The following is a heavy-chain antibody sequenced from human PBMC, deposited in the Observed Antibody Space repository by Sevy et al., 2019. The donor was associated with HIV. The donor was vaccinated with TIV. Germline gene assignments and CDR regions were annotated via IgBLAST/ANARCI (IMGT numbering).Heavy chain of an antibody. D-gene: IGHD2-2*01. J-gene: IGHJ4*02. CDR3: AGDQLSY. Sequence: GGSLRLSCAASGFTVGGNRMTWVRQAPGKGLEWVSFISRGGTTYYADSVKGRFTISRDNPKNTLYLQMNSLRTEDTAVYYCAGDQLSYWGQGTLFTVSS. CDR2: ISRGGTT. V-gene: IGHV3-66*01. CDR1: GFTVGGNR.